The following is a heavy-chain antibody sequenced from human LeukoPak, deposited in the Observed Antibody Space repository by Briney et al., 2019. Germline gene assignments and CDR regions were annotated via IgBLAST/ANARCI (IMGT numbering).Heavy chain of an antibody. J-gene: IGHJ6*04. CDR3: ARDLPVYSSGRLHYYYGMDV. CDR2: INPSGGST. D-gene: IGHD6-19*01. Sequence: ASVTVSCMASGYTFTNYYVHWVRQAPGQGLEWMGIINPSGGSTSYAEKFQGRVTMTRDTSTSTVYMELSCLRSEDTAVYYCARDLPVYSSGRLHYYYGMDVWGKGTTVTVSS. CDR1: GYTFTNYY. V-gene: IGHV1-46*01.